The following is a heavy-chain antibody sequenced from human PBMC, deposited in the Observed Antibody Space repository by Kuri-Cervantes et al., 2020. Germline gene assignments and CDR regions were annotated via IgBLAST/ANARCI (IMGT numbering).Heavy chain of an antibody. D-gene: IGHD4-17*01. Sequence: GGSLRLSCSTSGFIFSDHHIDWVRQAPGKGLEWVSGISGSGGGTYYADSVKGRFTISRDNSKNTLYLQMNSLRAEDTAVYYCAKARDYGDYLNSFDPWGQGTLVTVSS. CDR2: ISGSGGGT. CDR3: AKARDYGDYLNSFDP. V-gene: IGHV3-23*01. J-gene: IGHJ5*02. CDR1: GFIFSDHH.